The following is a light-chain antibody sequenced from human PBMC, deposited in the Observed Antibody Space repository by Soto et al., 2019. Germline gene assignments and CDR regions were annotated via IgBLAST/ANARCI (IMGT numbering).Light chain of an antibody. CDR2: GVS. V-gene: IGKV3-20*01. CDR3: QLHGDSPPGYT. CDR1: QSISSSY. J-gene: IGKJ2*01. Sequence: EIVLTQSPGTLSLSPGERATLSCRASQSISSSYSAWYQQKPGQAPRLLIYGVSNRATGIPDRFSGSGSGTDFTLTISRLEPEDFAVYYCQLHGDSPPGYTFGQGTKLEIK.